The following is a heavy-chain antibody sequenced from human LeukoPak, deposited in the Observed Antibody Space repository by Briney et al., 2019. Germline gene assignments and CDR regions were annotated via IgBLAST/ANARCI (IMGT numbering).Heavy chain of an antibody. J-gene: IGHJ4*02. CDR1: GGTFSSYI. V-gene: IGHV1-69*05. D-gene: IGHD2-15*01. CDR3: AREEYCSGGSCYPRHHFDH. Sequence: SVKVSCKASGGTFSSYIITWVRQAPGQGLEWMGGINPIFGTASYAQKFRGRVTFTTDESTSTAYMELTSLKAEDTAVYYCAREEYCSGGSCYPRHHFDHWGQGTLVTVSS. CDR2: INPIFGTA.